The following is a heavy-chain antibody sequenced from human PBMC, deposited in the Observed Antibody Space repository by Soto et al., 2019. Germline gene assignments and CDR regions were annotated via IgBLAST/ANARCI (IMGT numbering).Heavy chain of an antibody. CDR3: ARGSGYYDSSGYHYYYYYGMDV. D-gene: IGHD3-22*01. Sequence: ASVKVSCKASGYTFTSDYGISCVRQAPGQGLEWMGWISPYNGNTNYAQKLQGRVTMTTDTSTSTAYMELRSLRSDDTAVYYCARGSGYYDSSGYHYYYYYGMDVWGQGTTVTVSS. J-gene: IGHJ6*02. V-gene: IGHV1-18*01. CDR2: ISPYNGNT. CDR1: GYTFTSDYG.